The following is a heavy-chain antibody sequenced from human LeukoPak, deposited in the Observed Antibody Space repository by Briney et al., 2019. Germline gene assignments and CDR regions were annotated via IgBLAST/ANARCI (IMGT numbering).Heavy chain of an antibody. CDR1: GYRFTSYW. V-gene: IGHV5-51*01. D-gene: IGHD4-11*01. Sequence: GESLKISCKGSGYRFTSYWIAWVRQMPGKGLEWMGTIYPSDSDTTYSPSFQGQVTISADKSISTAYLQWNSLKASDTAMYYCARQTTTTTYDSWGQGTLVTVSS. CDR3: ARQTTTTTYDS. J-gene: IGHJ4*02. CDR2: IYPSDSDT.